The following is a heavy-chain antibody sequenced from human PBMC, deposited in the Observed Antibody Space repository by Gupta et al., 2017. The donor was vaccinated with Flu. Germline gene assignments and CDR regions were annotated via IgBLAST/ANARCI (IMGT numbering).Heavy chain of an antibody. D-gene: IGHD1-26*01. CDR3: TRAYLASGPLGDF. Sequence: QVQLLQSGAELKKPGASVKVSCTASGYDFRSFYINWLRQAPGQGLEWMGWINPKNGATNYAEKFQDRVIVTSDTSINTSYMQLRSLRPDDTATYYCTRAYLASGPLGDFWARGTLVSVSS. CDR1: GYDFRSFY. V-gene: IGHV1-2*02. CDR2: INPKNGAT. J-gene: IGHJ4*02.